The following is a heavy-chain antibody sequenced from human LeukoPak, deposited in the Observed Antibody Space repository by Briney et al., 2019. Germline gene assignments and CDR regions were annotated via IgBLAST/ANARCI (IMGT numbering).Heavy chain of an antibody. Sequence: GGSLRLSCAASGFTLSKHPMSWVRQAPGKGLEWVSSLSDTGDSRHYADSVKGRFTISRDSARSALYLRMNSLRAEDTAVYYCAKGDCASGSCYFDDWGQGSQVTVSS. V-gene: IGHV3-23*01. CDR3: AKGDCASGSCYFDD. D-gene: IGHD2-8*01. CDR2: LSDTGDSR. CDR1: GFTLSKHP. J-gene: IGHJ4*02.